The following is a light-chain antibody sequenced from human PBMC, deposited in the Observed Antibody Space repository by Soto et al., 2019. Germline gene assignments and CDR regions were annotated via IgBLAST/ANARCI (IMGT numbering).Light chain of an antibody. CDR2: GAS. CDR1: QSVSSN. Sequence: EIVMRQSPATLSVSPGERATLSCGASQSVSSNLAWYQQKPGQAPRILMYGASTRAPGIPARFSGSGAGTEFTLTISSLQSEDFAVYYCQQYDNWPRTFGQGTKVDIK. V-gene: IGKV3-15*01. J-gene: IGKJ1*01. CDR3: QQYDNWPRT.